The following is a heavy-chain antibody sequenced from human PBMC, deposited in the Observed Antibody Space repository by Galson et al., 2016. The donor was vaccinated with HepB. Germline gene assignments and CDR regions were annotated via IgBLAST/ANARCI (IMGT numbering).Heavy chain of an antibody. CDR2: ITSSGGSM. CDR1: GFTFSSHA. CDR3: ARDSAHVGCPSPYRSEGF. V-gene: IGHV3-23*01. D-gene: IGHD1-26*01. J-gene: IGHJ4*02. Sequence: SLRLSCAASGFTFSSHAMSWVRQAPGKGLEWVSSITSSGGSMYHADSVKGRFTISRDNSKNTLSLQMNSLRAEDTAIYYCARDSAHVGCPSPYRSEGFWGQGTLATVSS.